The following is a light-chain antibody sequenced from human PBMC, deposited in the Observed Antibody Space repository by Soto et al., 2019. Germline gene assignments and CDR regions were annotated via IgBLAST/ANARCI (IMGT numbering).Light chain of an antibody. Sequence: QSVLTQPASVSGSPGQSITISCTGTSSDIGGYNYVSWYQQHPGKAPKPMIYEVSNRPSGVSNRFSGSKSGNAASLTISGLQAEDEADYYCSAFTSSTTLAFGGGTKVTVL. CDR3: SAFTSSTTLA. V-gene: IGLV2-14*01. CDR2: EVS. J-gene: IGLJ3*02. CDR1: SSDIGGYNY.